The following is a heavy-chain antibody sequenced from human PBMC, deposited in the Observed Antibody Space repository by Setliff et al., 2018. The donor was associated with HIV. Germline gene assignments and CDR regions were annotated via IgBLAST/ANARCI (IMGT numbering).Heavy chain of an antibody. D-gene: IGHD3-16*01. J-gene: IGHJ4*02. Sequence: PGGSLRLSCAASGFTFSNYAMHLVRQAPGKGLECVSLMSYDGSNIYYADSVKGRFTISRDNSKNTLYLQMNSLRVEDTATYYCARDAKGGIDYWGQGTLVTVSS. V-gene: IGHV3-30*04. CDR1: GFTFSNYA. CDR2: MSYDGSNI. CDR3: ARDAKGGIDY.